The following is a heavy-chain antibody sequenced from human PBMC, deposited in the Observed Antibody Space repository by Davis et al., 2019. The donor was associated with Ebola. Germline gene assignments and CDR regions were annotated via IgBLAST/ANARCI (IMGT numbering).Heavy chain of an antibody. CDR2: IYYSGST. D-gene: IGHD5-18*01. CDR1: GGSISSGGYY. CDR3: ARGRPGRGYSYLP. V-gene: IGHV4-31*03. Sequence: LRLSCTVSGGSISSGGYYWSWIRQHPGKGLEWIGYIYYSGSTNYNPSLKSRVTISVDTSKNQFSLKLSSVTAADTAVYYCARGRPGRGYSYLPWGQGTLVTVSS. J-gene: IGHJ5*02.